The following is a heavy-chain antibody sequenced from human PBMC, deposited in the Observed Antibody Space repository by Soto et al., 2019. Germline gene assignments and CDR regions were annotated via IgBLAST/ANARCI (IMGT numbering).Heavy chain of an antibody. CDR2: IYSGGST. Sequence: GGSLRLSCAASGFTVSSNYMSWVRQAPGKGLEWVSVIYSGGSTYYADSVKGRFTISRDNSKNTLYLQMNSLRAEDTAVYYCARVKATIAYYYYGMDVWGQGTTVTVSS. J-gene: IGHJ6*02. CDR3: ARVKATIAYYYYGMDV. V-gene: IGHV3-53*01. CDR1: GFTVSSNY. D-gene: IGHD5-12*01.